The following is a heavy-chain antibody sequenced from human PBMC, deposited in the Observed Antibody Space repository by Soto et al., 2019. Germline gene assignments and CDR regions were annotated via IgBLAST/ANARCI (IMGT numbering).Heavy chain of an antibody. CDR1: GVTFSAFD. D-gene: IGHD3-22*01. CDR2: ISYDGTHQ. Sequence: PGGSLRLSCEDSGVTFSAFDIHWVRQAPGKGLEWLAVISYDGTHQYYAESVKGRFTISRNNSKNTVFLQMNRLRVEDTAVYYCARALLSHSYDSGGYDSYFHGMDVWGQGTPVTVSS. J-gene: IGHJ6*02. V-gene: IGHV3-30*03. CDR3: ARALLSHSYDSGGYDSYFHGMDV.